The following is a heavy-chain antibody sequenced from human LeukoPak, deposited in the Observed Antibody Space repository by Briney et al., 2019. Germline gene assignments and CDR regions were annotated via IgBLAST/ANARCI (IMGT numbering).Heavy chain of an antibody. V-gene: IGHV1-2*02. J-gene: IGHJ6*03. CDR2: INPNSGGT. CDR3: ARARSIAARGYYYYYMDV. D-gene: IGHD6-6*01. Sequence: ASVNVSCKASGYTFTGYYMHWVRQAPGQGLEWMGWINPNSGGTNYAQKFQGRVTMTRDTSISTAYMELSRLRSDDTAVYYCARARSIAARGYYYYYMDVWGKGTTVTVSS. CDR1: GYTFTGYY.